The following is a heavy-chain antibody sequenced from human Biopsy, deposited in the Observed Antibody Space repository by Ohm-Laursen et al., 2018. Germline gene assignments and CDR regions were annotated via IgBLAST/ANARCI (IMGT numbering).Heavy chain of an antibody. CDR2: LNPVSGNS. Sequence: VASVKVSCKVSGYTLTELSMHWVRQAPGQGPEWIGWLNPVSGNSNFGQKFRGRVTVTSDTSISTAYMELSGLTSDDTATYYCGRAVRNQLLTDPWGQGTLVTVTS. V-gene: IGHV1-2*02. CDR3: GRAVRNQLLTDP. J-gene: IGHJ5*02. D-gene: IGHD1-7*01. CDR1: GYTLTELS.